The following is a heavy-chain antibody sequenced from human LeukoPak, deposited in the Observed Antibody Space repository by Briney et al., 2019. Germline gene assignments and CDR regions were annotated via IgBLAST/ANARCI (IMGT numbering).Heavy chain of an antibody. CDR3: ARRNWFAP. CDR2: ITYDGGEK. CDR1: GPSFSGHW. D-gene: IGHD2/OR15-2a*01. V-gene: IGHV3-7*05. J-gene: IGHJ5*02. Sequence: GGSLRLSCSRSGPSFSGHWMHWVRQAPGKGLGCVATITYDGGEKYYVDSVKGRFTISRDDAKNSLYLQMNSLRPQDTAGYYCARRNWFAPWGQGTLVIVS.